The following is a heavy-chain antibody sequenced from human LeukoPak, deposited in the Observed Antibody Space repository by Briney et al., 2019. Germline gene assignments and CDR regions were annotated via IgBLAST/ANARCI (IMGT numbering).Heavy chain of an antibody. CDR1: GGSFSGYY. Sequence: SETLSLTCAVYGGSFSGYYWSWTRQPPGKGLEWIGEINHSGSTNYNPSLKSRVTISVDTSKNQFSLKLSSVTAADTAVYYCARLSSSSWYYYYYGMDVWGQGTTVTVSS. V-gene: IGHV4-34*01. CDR2: INHSGST. CDR3: ARLSSSSWYYYYYGMDV. D-gene: IGHD6-13*01. J-gene: IGHJ6*02.